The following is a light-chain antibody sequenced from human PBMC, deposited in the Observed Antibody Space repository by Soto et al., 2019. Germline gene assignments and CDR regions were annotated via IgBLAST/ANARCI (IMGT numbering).Light chain of an antibody. CDR2: KAS. CDR3: QQYSTYTPRT. V-gene: IGKV1-5*03. Sequence: DIQMTQAPATLSAAVGDRVTITCLSSQIISIWLAWYQQKPVKAPKILIYKASSLESGVPSRFSGSGSGTEFTLTISTLQPDDFATSYCQQYSTYTPRTFGQGTKADI. J-gene: IGKJ1*01. CDR1: QIISIW.